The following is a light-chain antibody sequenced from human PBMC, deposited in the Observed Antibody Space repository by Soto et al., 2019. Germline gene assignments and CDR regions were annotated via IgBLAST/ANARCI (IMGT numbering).Light chain of an antibody. CDR3: TQYENLPT. Sequence: DIQMAQSPSSLSASVGDRVTITCQASQNINNYLNWYQQKPGGAPKLLIYDASNLEAGVPSRFSGSGSGTDFTFPISRMKPEDIATYSCTQYENLPTFGKGTRLAIK. CDR1: QNINNY. V-gene: IGKV1-33*01. CDR2: DAS. J-gene: IGKJ5*01.